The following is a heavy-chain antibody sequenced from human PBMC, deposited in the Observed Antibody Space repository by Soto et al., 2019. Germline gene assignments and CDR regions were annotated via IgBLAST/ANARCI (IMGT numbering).Heavy chain of an antibody. CDR1: GDTFNSYV. CDR3: ARESLGAKGADH. Sequence: QVQLVQSGAEVKRPGSSVKVSCESSGDTFNSYVISWVRQAPGQGLEWMGGIIPIIGVTHYAQKFQGRVTISALSSTGTAYMELTNLGFEDTALNYCARESLGAKGADHWGQGTLVTVSS. V-gene: IGHV1-69*17. D-gene: IGHD3-16*01. CDR2: IIPIIGVT. J-gene: IGHJ4*02.